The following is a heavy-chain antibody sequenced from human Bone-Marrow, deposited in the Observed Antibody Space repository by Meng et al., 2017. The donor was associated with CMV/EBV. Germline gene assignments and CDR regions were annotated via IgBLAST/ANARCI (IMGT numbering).Heavy chain of an antibody. J-gene: IGHJ4*02. CDR3: ARLRGGALFDY. D-gene: IGHD3-16*01. CDR1: GFTFRTYS. Sequence: GGSLRLSCDASGFTFRTYSMNWVRQAPGKGLEWVSYISSGGSTKYYADSVKGRFTISRDNAENSLYLQMNSLRAEDTAVYYCARLRGGALFDYWGQGTLVTVSS. V-gene: IGHV3-48*04. CDR2: ISSGGSTK.